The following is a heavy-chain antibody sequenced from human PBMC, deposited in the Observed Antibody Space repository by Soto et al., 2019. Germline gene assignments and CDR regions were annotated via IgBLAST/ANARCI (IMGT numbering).Heavy chain of an antibody. J-gene: IGHJ5*01. Sequence: GSLRLSCAASGFTFITYTMNCVRHSPFKGLEWISSISSGSSYIYYAGSVKGRFTISRDNAKNSLFLQMNSLRADDTAVYYCARDILSGGAYPDSWGQGTKVTVSS. D-gene: IGHD3-10*01. CDR3: ARDILSGGAYPDS. CDR2: ISSGSSYI. V-gene: IGHV3-21*01. CDR1: GFTFITYT.